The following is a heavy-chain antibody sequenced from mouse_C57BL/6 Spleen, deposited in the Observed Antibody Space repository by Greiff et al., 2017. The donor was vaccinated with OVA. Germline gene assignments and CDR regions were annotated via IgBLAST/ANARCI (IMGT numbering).Heavy chain of an antibody. CDR1: GFTFSNYW. V-gene: IGHV6-3*01. CDR2: IRLKSDNYAT. D-gene: IGHD1-1*01. J-gene: IGHJ3*01. Sequence: EVKLMESGGGLVQPGGSMKLSCVASGFTFSNYWMNWVRPSPEKGLEWVAQIRLKSDNYATHYAESVKGRFTISRDDSKSSVYLQMNNLRAEDTGIYYCTPTVVATRAWFAYWGQGTLVTVSA. CDR3: TPTVVATRAWFAY.